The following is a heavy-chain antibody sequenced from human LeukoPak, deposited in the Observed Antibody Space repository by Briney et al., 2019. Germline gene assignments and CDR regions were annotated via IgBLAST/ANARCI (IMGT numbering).Heavy chain of an antibody. J-gene: IGHJ6*03. CDR3: ARDLANNWNYGPSPYYYYMDV. CDR2: ISSSGSTI. D-gene: IGHD1-7*01. V-gene: IGHV3-48*04. CDR1: GFTFSSYA. Sequence: GGSLRLSCAASGFTFSSYAMSWVRQAPGKGLEWVSYISSSGSTIYYADSVKGRFTISRDNAKNSLYLQMNSLRAEDTAVYYCARDLANNWNYGPSPYYYYMDVWGKGTTVTVSS.